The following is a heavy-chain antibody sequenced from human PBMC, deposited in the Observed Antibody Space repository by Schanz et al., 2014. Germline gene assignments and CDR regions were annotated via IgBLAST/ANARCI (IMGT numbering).Heavy chain of an antibody. CDR3: ARPPHDSSGYYPFDY. Sequence: EVKMVESGGGLVKPGGSLRLSCAASGITFSSHSFNWVRQAPGKGLEWVSAISGSGGSTYYADSVKGRFTISRDNAKNSLYLQMNSLRAEDTAVYYCARPPHDSSGYYPFDYWGQGTLVTVSS. J-gene: IGHJ4*02. CDR1: GITFSSHS. V-gene: IGHV3-21*04. CDR2: ISGSGGST. D-gene: IGHD3-22*01.